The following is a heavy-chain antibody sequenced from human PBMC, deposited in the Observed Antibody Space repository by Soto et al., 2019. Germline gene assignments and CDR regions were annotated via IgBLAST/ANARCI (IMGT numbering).Heavy chain of an antibody. V-gene: IGHV4-59*11. CDR1: GGTISSHY. CDR3: ARHLVLRYFDWFGPGMDV. CDR2: IYYSGST. D-gene: IGHD3-9*01. Sequence: SVTMPLTSTVSGGTISSHYWRWIRKKKGKGLEWIGYIYYSGSTNYNPSLKSRVTISVDTSKNQFSLKLSSVTAADTAVYYCARHLVLRYFDWFGPGMDVWGQGTTVTVSS. J-gene: IGHJ6*02.